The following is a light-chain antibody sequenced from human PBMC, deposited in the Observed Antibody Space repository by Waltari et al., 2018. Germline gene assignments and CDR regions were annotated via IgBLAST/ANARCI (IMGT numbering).Light chain of an antibody. CDR3: VAWDDSLIGWV. Sequence: QSVLTQPPSASGTPGQRVTVSCSGSSSNIGSNTVNWYQQVPGTAPKLLIYSNNPRPSGVPDRFAGSKSGTSASLAISGLQSEDEADYYCVAWDDSLIGWVFGGGTKLTVL. J-gene: IGLJ3*02. CDR2: SNN. CDR1: SSNIGSNT. V-gene: IGLV1-44*01.